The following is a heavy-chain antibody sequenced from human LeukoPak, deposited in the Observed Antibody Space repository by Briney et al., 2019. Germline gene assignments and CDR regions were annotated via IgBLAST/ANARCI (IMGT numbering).Heavy chain of an antibody. CDR3: AREPALNPVTTYPRFDY. D-gene: IGHD4-17*01. V-gene: IGHV4-34*01. CDR2: INHSGST. J-gene: IGHJ4*02. CDR1: GGSFSGYY. Sequence: PSETLSLTCAVYGGSFSGYYWSWIRQPPGKGLEWIGEINHSGSTNYNPSLKSRVTISVDTSKNQFSLKLSSVTAADTAVYYCAREPALNPVTTYPRFDYWGQGTLVTVSS.